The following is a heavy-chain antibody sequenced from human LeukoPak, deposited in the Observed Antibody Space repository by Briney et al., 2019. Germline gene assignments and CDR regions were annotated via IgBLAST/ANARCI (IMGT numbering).Heavy chain of an antibody. CDR1: GYTFTGYY. Sequence: ASVKVSCKASGYTFTGYYMHWVRQAPGQGLEWMGWINPNSGGTNYAQKFQGRVTMTRDTSISTAHMELSRLRSDDTAVYYCARGGIAVAGLYYGTDVWGQGTTVTVSS. CDR3: ARGGIAVAGLYYGTDV. D-gene: IGHD6-19*01. J-gene: IGHJ6*02. V-gene: IGHV1-2*02. CDR2: INPNSGGT.